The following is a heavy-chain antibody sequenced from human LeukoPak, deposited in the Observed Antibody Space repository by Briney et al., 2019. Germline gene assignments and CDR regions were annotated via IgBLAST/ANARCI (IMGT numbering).Heavy chain of an antibody. V-gene: IGHV5-51*01. CDR2: IYPRDSDT. D-gene: IGHD6-25*01. CDR1: GYKFTNYW. CDR3: ARLLAAPYYINY. J-gene: IGHJ4*02. Sequence: GESLKISCKGSGYKFTNYWIAWVRQMPGQGLEWLGIIYPRDSDTRYSPSFQGQVTISVDTSIDTAYLQWSSVKASDTAMYYCARLLAAPYYINYWGQGTLVTVSS.